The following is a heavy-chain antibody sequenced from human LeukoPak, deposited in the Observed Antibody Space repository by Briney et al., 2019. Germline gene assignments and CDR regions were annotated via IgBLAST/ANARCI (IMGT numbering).Heavy chain of an antibody. CDR1: GFTLRSYG. J-gene: IGHJ4*02. Sequence: GKSLRLSCAASGFTLRSYGMHRVRQAPGKGLEWVAVIWYDGSNKYYADSEKGRFTISRDNSKNTLYLQMNSLRAEDTAVYYCAKDNSNYYDNTGYWGQGTLVTVSS. CDR3: AKDNSNYYDNTGY. V-gene: IGHV3-33*06. D-gene: IGHD3-22*01. CDR2: IWYDGSNK.